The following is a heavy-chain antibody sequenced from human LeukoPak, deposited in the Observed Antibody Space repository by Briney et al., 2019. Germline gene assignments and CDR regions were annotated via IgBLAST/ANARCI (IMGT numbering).Heavy chain of an antibody. CDR1: GFTFSDAY. V-gene: IGHV3-15*01. Sequence: GGSLRLSCAASGFTFSDAYMSWVRQAPGKGLEWVGRIKSKTDGGTADYAAPVKGRFIISRDDSENTLYLQMNSLKTGDTAVYYCTTEGGNDYWGQGTLVTVSS. CDR3: TTEGGNDY. J-gene: IGHJ4*02. D-gene: IGHD3-16*01. CDR2: IKSKTDGGTA.